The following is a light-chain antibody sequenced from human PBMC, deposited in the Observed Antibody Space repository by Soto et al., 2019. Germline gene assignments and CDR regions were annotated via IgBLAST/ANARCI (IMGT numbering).Light chain of an antibody. CDR2: SAS. V-gene: IGKV1-39*01. CDR3: HQSFSSPWT. CDR1: QNIRTY. Sequence: DIQMTQSPSSLFAPVGDRVPFTCQASQNIRTYLHWYQQKPGKVPDLLIYSASGLRSGVPSRFSGSGSGTDFTLYTSSLQPEDFATYFCHQSFSSPWTFAQGPKV. J-gene: IGKJ1*01.